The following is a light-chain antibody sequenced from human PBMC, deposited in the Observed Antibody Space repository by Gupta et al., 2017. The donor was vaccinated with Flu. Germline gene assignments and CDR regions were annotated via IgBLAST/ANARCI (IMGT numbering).Light chain of an antibody. Sequence: GQTATITCSGDALPKQFAYWYQQKPGQAPVLVIYKDTERSSGVPDRFSGSTTATTVTMTISGVQAEDEADYYCQSADISGSFWVFGGGTKLNVI. CDR3: QSADISGSFWV. CDR2: KDT. CDR1: ALPKQF. J-gene: IGLJ3*02. V-gene: IGLV3-25*03.